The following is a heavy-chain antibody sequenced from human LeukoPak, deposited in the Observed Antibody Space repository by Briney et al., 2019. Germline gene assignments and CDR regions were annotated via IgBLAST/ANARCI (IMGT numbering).Heavy chain of an antibody. D-gene: IGHD3-22*01. J-gene: IGHJ4*02. CDR3: ARQYYYDSSGYYPFDY. V-gene: IGHV5-51*01. CDR2: IYPGDSDT. CDR1: GYSFTSYW. Sequence: GESPKISCKGSGYSFTSYWIGWVRQMPAKGLEWMGIIYPGDSDTRYSPSFQGQVTISADKSISTAYLQWSSLKASDTAMYYCARQYYYDSSGYYPFDYWGQGTLVTVSS.